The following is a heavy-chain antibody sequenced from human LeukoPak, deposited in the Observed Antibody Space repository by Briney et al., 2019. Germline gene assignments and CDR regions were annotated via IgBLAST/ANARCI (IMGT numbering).Heavy chain of an antibody. CDR1: GFTFSSYS. CDR2: ISSSSSYI. CDR3: ASNTFGGVIVFY. J-gene: IGHJ4*02. D-gene: IGHD3-16*02. V-gene: IGHV3-21*01. Sequence: GGSLRLSCAASGFTFSSYSMNWVPQAPGKGLEWVSSISSSSSYIYYADSVKGRFTISRDNAKNSLYLQMNSLRAEDTVVYYCASNTFGGVIVFYWGQGTLVTVSS.